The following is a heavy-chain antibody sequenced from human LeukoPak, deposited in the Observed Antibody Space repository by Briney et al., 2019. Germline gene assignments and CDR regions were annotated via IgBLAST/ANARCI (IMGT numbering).Heavy chain of an antibody. Sequence: SETLSLTCTVSGGSISSYYWSWIRQPPGKGLEWIGYIYYSGSTNYNPSLKSRVTISVDTSKNQFSLKLSSVTAADTAVYYCARDVPGAGSYDAFDIWGQGTMVTVSS. V-gene: IGHV4-59*01. J-gene: IGHJ3*02. CDR1: GGSISSYY. D-gene: IGHD3-10*01. CDR3: ARDVPGAGSYDAFDI. CDR2: IYYSGST.